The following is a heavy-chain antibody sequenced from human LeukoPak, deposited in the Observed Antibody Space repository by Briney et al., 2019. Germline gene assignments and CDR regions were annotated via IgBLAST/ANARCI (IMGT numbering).Heavy chain of an antibody. V-gene: IGHV1-46*03. J-gene: IGHJ5*02. CDR2: INPSGGST. D-gene: IGHD2-2*02. CDR3: ASTSCYNCYWFDP. Sequence: ASVKVSCKASGYTFTSYYMHWVRQAPGQGGEWMGIINPSGGSTTYAQKFQGRVTMTSDTSTRIVYMELSSLRSEDSAFYYCASTSCYNCYWFDPWGQGTLVTVSS. CDR1: GYTFTSYY.